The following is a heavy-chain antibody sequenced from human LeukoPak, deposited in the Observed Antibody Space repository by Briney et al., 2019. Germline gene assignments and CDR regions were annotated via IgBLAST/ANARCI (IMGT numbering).Heavy chain of an antibody. CDR3: ARLRYSSGSGGNYGMDV. CDR2: ISSSSSYI. J-gene: IGHJ6*02. CDR1: GFTFSSYS. V-gene: IGHV3-21*01. D-gene: IGHD6-19*01. Sequence: GGSLRLSCAASGFTFSSYSMNWVRRAPGKGLEWVSSISSSSSYIYYADSVKGRFTISRDNAKNSLYLQMNSLRVEDTAVYYCARLRYSSGSGGNYGMDVWGQGTTVTVSS.